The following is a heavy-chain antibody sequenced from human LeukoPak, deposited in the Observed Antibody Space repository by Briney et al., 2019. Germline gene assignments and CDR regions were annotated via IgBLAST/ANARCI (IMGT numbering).Heavy chain of an antibody. CDR2: INQYGGEI. Sequence: PGGSLRLSCAASGFTFSDYWMTWVRQTPGKGLECVANINQYGGEISYVDSVKGRFTVSRDNATNSLSLQMSSLRVEDTAVYYCVKGPLITAAGTYWGQGTLVTVSS. J-gene: IGHJ4*02. D-gene: IGHD6-13*01. V-gene: IGHV3-7*03. CDR3: VKGPLITAAGTY. CDR1: GFTFSDYW.